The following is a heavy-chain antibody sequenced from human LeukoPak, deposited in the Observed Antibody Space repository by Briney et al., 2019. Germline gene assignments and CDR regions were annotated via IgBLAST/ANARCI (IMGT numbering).Heavy chain of an antibody. CDR2: INSDGSST. D-gene: IGHD2-15*01. J-gene: IGHJ4*02. CDR1: GFTFSSSW. Sequence: PGGSLRLSCAASGFTFSSSWMHWVRQAPGKGLVWVSRINSDGSSTSYADSVKGRFTISRDNAKNTLYLQMNSLRAEDTAVYYCARGTSGPGTFDCWGQGTLVTVSS. V-gene: IGHV3-74*01. CDR3: ARGTSGPGTFDC.